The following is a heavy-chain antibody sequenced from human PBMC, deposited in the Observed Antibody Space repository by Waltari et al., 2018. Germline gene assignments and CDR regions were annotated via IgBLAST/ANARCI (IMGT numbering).Heavy chain of an antibody. Sequence: EVQLVASGGALLQHGRPLRLSCTTSGFLFGDYLFFLVGQAPGKGLEWVGFIRSNAIGGTAEYAASLKGRITISRDDSNNIAWLQINSLETEDTAMYYCTRSTFYYDVSGSRQGIDFWGQGTLVLVSS. CDR1: GFLFGDYL. D-gene: IGHD3-22*01. V-gene: IGHV3-49*04. J-gene: IGHJ4*02. CDR3: TRSTFYYDVSGSRQGIDF. CDR2: IRSNAIGGTA.